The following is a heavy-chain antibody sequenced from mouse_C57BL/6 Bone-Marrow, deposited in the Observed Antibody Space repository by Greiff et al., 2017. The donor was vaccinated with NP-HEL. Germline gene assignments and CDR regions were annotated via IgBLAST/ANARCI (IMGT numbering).Heavy chain of an antibody. D-gene: IGHD1-1*02. V-gene: IGHV1-64*01. CDR2: IHPNSGST. J-gene: IGHJ2*01. Sequence: QVQLQQPGAELVKPGASVKLSCKASGYTFTSYWMHWVKQRPGQGLEWIGMIHPNSGSTNYNEKFKSKATLTVDKSSSTAYMQLSSRTSEDSAVYYCASRGSPYGYWGQGTTLTVSS. CDR3: ASRGSPYGY. CDR1: GYTFTSYW.